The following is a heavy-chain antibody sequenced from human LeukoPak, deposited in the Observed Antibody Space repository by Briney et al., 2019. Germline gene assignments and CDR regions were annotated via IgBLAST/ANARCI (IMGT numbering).Heavy chain of an antibody. CDR2: MNPNSGNT. J-gene: IGHJ4*02. CDR1: GYTFTSYH. V-gene: IGHV1-8*01. Sequence: ASVKVSCKASGYTFTSYHINWVRQATGQGLEWMGWMNPNSGNTGYAQKFQGRVTITRNTSISTAYMELSSLRSEDTAVYYCARGRDNWNRALDYWGQGTLVTVSS. D-gene: IGHD1-20*01. CDR3: ARGRDNWNRALDY.